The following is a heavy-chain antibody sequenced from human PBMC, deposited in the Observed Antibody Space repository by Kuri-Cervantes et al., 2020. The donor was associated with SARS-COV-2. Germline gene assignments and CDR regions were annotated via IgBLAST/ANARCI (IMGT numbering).Heavy chain of an antibody. CDR1: GYTFTGYY. D-gene: IGHD1-1*01. Sequence: ASVKVSCKASGYTFTGYYMHWVRQALGQGLEWMGWINPNSGGTNYAQKFQGRVTMTRDTSISTAYMELSRLRSDDTAVYYCARGSDSTGTARSAFDIWGQGTMVTVSS. J-gene: IGHJ3*02. V-gene: IGHV1-2*02. CDR2: INPNSGGT. CDR3: ARGSDSTGTARSAFDI.